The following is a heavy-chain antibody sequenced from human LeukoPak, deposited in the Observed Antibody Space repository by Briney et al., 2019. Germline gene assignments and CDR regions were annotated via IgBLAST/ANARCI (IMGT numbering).Heavy chain of an antibody. J-gene: IGHJ4*02. Sequence: TGGSLRLSCAASGFTFSSYAMHWVRQAPGKGLEWVAVISYDGSNKYYADSVKGRFTISRDNSKNTLYLQMNSLRAEDTAVYYCAREDRYFDWLLTAPGDYWGQGTLVTVSS. V-gene: IGHV3-30*04. CDR3: AREDRYFDWLLTAPGDY. D-gene: IGHD3-9*01. CDR2: ISYDGSNK. CDR1: GFTFSSYA.